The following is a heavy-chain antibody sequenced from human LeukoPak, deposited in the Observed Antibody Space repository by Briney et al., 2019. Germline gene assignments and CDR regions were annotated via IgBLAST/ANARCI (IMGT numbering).Heavy chain of an antibody. CDR2: IKQDGSEK. CDR1: GFTFSSYW. Sequence: PGGSLRLSCAASGFTFSSYWMSWVRQAPGKGLEWVASIKQDGSEKYYVDSVKGRFTISRDNAKNSLYLQMNSLRAEDTAVYYCARGMITFRGVIVATYYFDYWGQGTLVTVSS. V-gene: IGHV3-7*01. D-gene: IGHD3-16*02. CDR3: ARGMITFRGVIVATYYFDY. J-gene: IGHJ4*02.